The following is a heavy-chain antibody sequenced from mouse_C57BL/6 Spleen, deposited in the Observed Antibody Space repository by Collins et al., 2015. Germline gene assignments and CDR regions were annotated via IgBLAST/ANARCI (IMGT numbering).Heavy chain of an antibody. D-gene: IGHD2-3*01. Sequence: QVTLKESGPGILQPSQTLSLTCSFSGFSLSTSGMGVSWIRQPSGKGLEWLAHIYWDDDKRYNPSLKSRLTISKDTSSNQVFLKITSVDTADTATYYCAPMVTPWFAYWGQGTLVTVSA. CDR3: APMVTPWFAY. CDR2: IYWDDDK. J-gene: IGHJ3*01. V-gene: IGHV8-12*01. CDR1: GFSLSTSGMG.